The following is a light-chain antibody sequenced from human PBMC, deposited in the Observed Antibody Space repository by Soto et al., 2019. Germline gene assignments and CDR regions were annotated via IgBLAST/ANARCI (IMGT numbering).Light chain of an antibody. Sequence: EIVLTQSPATLSVSPGERATLSCRASQSVGNSIAWYQHKPGQAPRLLIYGASTRPTGIPARFSGSGSGTEFTLLISSLQSGDVAVYYCQHYKDWPPFTFGQGTELEIK. CDR3: QHYKDWPPFT. CDR2: GAS. CDR1: QSVGNS. J-gene: IGKJ2*01. V-gene: IGKV3-15*01.